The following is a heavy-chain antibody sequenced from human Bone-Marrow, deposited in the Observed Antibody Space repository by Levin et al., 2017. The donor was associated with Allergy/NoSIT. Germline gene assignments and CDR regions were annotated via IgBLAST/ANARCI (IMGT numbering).Heavy chain of an antibody. D-gene: IGHD3-10*01. Sequence: GGSLRLSCATSGFPFSDYYMTWIRQAPGKGLELISYIGRTDGDMHYTASVRGRFTISRDNAKSSLSLQMNSLETGDTGVYYCTTAGSQGPAAIDFWGQGTLVTVSS. V-gene: IGHV3-11*01. CDR2: IGRTDGDM. CDR1: GFPFSDYY. CDR3: TTAGSQGPAAIDF. J-gene: IGHJ4*02.